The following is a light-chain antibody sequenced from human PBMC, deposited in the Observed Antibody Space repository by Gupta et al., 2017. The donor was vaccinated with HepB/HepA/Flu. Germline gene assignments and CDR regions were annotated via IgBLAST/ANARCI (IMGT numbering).Light chain of an antibody. CDR3: MQPLQTPIT. Sequence: DIVMTQSPLSLPVTPGEPASISCRSSQSLLHSNGYNYLDWYLQKPGQSPQLLIYLGSNRASGVPDRFSGSGSGTDFILKISRVEAEDVGVYYCMQPLQTPITFGQGTRLEIK. CDR2: LGS. V-gene: IGKV2-28*01. J-gene: IGKJ5*01. CDR1: QSLLHSNGYNY.